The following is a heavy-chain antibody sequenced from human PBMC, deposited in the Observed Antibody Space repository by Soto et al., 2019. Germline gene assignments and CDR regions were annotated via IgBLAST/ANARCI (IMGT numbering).Heavy chain of an antibody. V-gene: IGHV1-18*04. CDR1: GYTFTSYA. CDR2: ISAYNGNT. CDR3: AVWFRELLPYDY. D-gene: IGHD3-10*01. Sequence: GASVKVSCKASGYTFTSYAISWVRQAPGQGLEWMGWISAYNGNTNYAQNLQGRVTMTTDTSTSTAYMDLRSLRSDDTAVYYCAVWFRELLPYDYWGQGTLVTVSS. J-gene: IGHJ4*02.